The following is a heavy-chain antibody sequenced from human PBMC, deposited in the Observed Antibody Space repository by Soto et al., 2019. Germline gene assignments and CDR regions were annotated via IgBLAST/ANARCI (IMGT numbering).Heavy chain of an antibody. D-gene: IGHD2-15*01. CDR1: GCSITTGGYY. Sequence: PXETLSLTCTVPGCSITTGGYYWSWIRQLPGKGLEWIGHRYYSESTYYNPSLKSRVSIPLDTSKNQFSLKLSFVTAADTAMYYCARTKCSGGSCYSWSLDYWGQGTPVTVSS. CDR3: ARTKCSGGSCYSWSLDY. J-gene: IGHJ4*02. V-gene: IGHV4-31*03. CDR2: RYYSEST.